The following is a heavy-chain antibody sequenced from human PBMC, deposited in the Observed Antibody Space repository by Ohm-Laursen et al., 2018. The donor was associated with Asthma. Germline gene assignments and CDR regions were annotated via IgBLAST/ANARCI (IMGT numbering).Heavy chain of an antibody. J-gene: IGHJ2*01. V-gene: IGHV4-59*01. D-gene: IGHD4-17*01. Sequence: SDTLSLTCTVSGGSISSYYWSWIRQPPGKGLEWIGYIYYSGSTNYNPSLKSRVTISVDTSKNQFSLKLSSVTAADTAVYYCARDASNWTTAYWYFDLWGRGTLVTVSS. CDR1: GGSISSYY. CDR2: IYYSGST. CDR3: ARDASNWTTAYWYFDL.